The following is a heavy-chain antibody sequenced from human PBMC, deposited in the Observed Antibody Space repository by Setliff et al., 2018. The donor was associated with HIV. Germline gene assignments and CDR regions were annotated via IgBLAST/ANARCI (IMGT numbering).Heavy chain of an antibody. CDR2: INHSGST. Sequence: ASETLSLTCAVYSGSFSGYYWSWIRQPPGKGLEWIGEINHSGSTNYNPSLKSRVTISVDTSKNQFSRKLNSVTAADTAVYYCAREQWLVTRGYFDSWGQGTLVTVSS. D-gene: IGHD6-19*01. CDR1: SGSFSGYY. CDR3: AREQWLVTRGYFDS. V-gene: IGHV4-34*01. J-gene: IGHJ4*02.